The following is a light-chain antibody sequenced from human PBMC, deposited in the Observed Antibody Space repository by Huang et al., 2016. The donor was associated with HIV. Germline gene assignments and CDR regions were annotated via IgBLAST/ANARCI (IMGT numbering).Light chain of an antibody. CDR2: WAT. CDR1: QSLLYSLSKKNY. CDR3: LQYYSVPQT. V-gene: IGKV4-1*01. J-gene: IGKJ1*01. Sequence: DIVMTQSPDSLAVSPGERATINCKSSQSLLYSLSKKNYLAWFQQKPWRPPKLLIYWATTLESGVPDRVSGSGSGTDFTLTINNLQAEDVAVYFCLQYYSVPQTFGHGTKVEIK.